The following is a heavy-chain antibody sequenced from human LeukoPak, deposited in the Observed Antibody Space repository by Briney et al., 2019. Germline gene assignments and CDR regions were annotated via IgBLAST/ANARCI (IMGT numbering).Heavy chain of an antibody. CDR2: ISGSGGST. CDR3: AKDMWDIVVVVAADY. J-gene: IGHJ4*02. Sequence: HPGGSLRLSCAASGFTFSSYAMSWVRQAPGKGLDWVSAISGSGGSTYYADSVKGRFTISRDNSKNTLYLQMNSLRAEDTAVYYCAKDMWDIVVVVAADYWGQGTLVTVSS. CDR1: GFTFSSYA. D-gene: IGHD2-15*01. V-gene: IGHV3-23*01.